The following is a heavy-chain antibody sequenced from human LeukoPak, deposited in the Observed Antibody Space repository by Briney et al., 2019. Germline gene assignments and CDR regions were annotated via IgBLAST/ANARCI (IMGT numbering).Heavy chain of an antibody. Sequence: PGGSLRLSCAASGFTFSDYYMSWIRQAPGKGLEWVSYISSSGSTIYYADSVKGRFTISRDNAKNSLYLQMNSLRAEDTAVYYCAREVGATYYYYYYMDVWGKGTTVTVSS. J-gene: IGHJ6*03. CDR1: GFTFSDYY. V-gene: IGHV3-11*01. D-gene: IGHD1-26*01. CDR2: ISSSGSTI. CDR3: AREVGATYYYYYYMDV.